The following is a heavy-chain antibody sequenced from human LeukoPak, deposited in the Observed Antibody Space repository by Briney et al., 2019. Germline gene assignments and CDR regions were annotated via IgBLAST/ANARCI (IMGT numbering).Heavy chain of an antibody. Sequence: GGSLRLSCAASGXTFSSYSMNWVRQAPGKGLEWVSSISSSSSYIYYAGSVKGRFTISRDNAKNSLYLQMNSLRAEDTAVYYCARDWEDYWGQGTLVTVSS. CDR2: ISSSSSYI. J-gene: IGHJ4*02. CDR3: ARDWEDY. D-gene: IGHD1-26*01. CDR1: GXTFSSYS. V-gene: IGHV3-21*01.